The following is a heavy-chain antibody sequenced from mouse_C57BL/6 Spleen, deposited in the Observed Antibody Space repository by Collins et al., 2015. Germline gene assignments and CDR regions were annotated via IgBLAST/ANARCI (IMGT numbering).Heavy chain of an antibody. CDR2: INPDSSTI. Sequence: EVKLLQSGGGLVQPGGSLKLSCAAPGIDFSRYWMGWVRRAPGKGLEWIGEINPDSSTINYAPSLKDKFIISRDNAKNTLYLQMSKVRSEDTALYYCARLGDYGWFAYWGQGTLVTVSA. CDR3: ARLGDYGWFAY. CDR1: GIDFSRYW. D-gene: IGHD2-4*01. V-gene: IGHV4-1*01. J-gene: IGHJ3*01.